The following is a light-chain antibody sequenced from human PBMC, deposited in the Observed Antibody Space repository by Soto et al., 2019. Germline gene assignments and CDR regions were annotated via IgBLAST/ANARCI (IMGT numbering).Light chain of an antibody. V-gene: IGLV2-11*01. CDR3: CSYAGRYTWVV. Sequence: QSVLTQSRSVSGSPGQSVTISCTGTSSDIGAYNYVSWYQQHPGKAPKLMIFDVNKRPSGVPNRFSGSKSGNTASLTISGLQAEDEADYYCCSYAGRYTWVVFGGGTKLTVL. CDR2: DVN. J-gene: IGLJ2*01. CDR1: SSDIGAYNY.